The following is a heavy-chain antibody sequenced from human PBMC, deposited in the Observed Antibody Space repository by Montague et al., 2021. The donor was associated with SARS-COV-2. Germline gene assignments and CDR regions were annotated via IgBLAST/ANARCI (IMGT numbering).Heavy chain of an antibody. CDR3: ATLPSSITIFGAVQGYYFDD. V-gene: IGHV4-59*08. D-gene: IGHD3-3*01. CDR1: GGSISSYY. CDR2: ISYSGST. J-gene: IGHJ4*02. Sequence: SETLSLTCTVSGGSISSYYWSWIRQPPGRGLQWIGYISYSGSTNYNPSLKSRVTISVDSSKNQFSLKLSSVTAADTAVYYCATLPSSITIFGAVQGYYFDDWGQGTLVTVSS.